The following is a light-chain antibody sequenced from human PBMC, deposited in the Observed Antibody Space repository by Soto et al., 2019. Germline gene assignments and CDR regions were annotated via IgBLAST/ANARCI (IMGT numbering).Light chain of an antibody. V-gene: IGKV3-20*01. CDR3: QQYGSSPRYT. CDR2: GAS. CDR1: QSVSSSY. Sequence: EIVLKQSPGTLSLSPGERATLSCRASQSVSSSYLAWYQQKPGQAPRLLIYGASSRATGIPDRFSGSGSGTDFTLTISRLEPEDFAVYYCQQYGSSPRYTFVQGTQLEIK. J-gene: IGKJ2*01.